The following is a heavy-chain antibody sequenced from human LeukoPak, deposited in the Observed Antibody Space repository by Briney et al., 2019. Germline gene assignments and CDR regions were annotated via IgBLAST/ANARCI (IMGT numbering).Heavy chain of an antibody. D-gene: IGHD6-25*01. V-gene: IGHV3-7*01. CDR3: ARDGGRKEDY. J-gene: IGHJ4*02. CDR2: IKQDGSDK. Sequence: GGSLRLSCAASGFTFSSYWMHWVRQAPGKGLEWVANIKQDGSDKYYVDSVKGRFTMSRDNAKNSLFLRMNSLRAEDTAVYYCARDGGRKEDYWGQGTLVTVSS. CDR1: GFTFSSYW.